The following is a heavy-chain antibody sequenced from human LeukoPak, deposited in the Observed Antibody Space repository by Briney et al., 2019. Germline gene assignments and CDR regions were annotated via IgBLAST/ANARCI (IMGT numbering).Heavy chain of an antibody. CDR2: IIPTFGTA. Sequence: ASVKVSCKASGGTFSSYAISWVRQAPGQGLEWMGGIIPTFGTANYAQKFQGRVAITADKSTSTAYMELSSLRSEDTAVYYCARAPAISGTSAFDIWGQGTMVTVSS. CDR1: GGTFSSYA. D-gene: IGHD6-25*01. V-gene: IGHV1-69*06. CDR3: ARAPAISGTSAFDI. J-gene: IGHJ3*02.